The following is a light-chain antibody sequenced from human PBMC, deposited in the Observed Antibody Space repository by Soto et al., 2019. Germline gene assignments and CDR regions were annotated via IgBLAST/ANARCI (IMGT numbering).Light chain of an antibody. J-gene: IGKJ3*01. CDR3: QKYSSVPV. CDR1: QGIRNF. Sequence: DIQMTQSPTSLSASVGDRVTITCRASQGIRNFVAWYQQKPGKAPKLLIYAASTLQSGVPSRFSGSASGTDFTLSINSLQPEDVATYSCQKYSSVPVFGPGTKVEI. V-gene: IGKV1-27*01. CDR2: AAS.